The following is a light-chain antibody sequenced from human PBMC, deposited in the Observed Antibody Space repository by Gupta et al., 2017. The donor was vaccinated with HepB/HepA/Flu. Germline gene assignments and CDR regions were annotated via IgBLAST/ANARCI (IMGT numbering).Light chain of an antibody. V-gene: IGLV2-14*03. CDR3: SSYTSSSTTV. Sequence: HSSLPQPSSVSGSPGHSLPLPCTGTNSDVGGYNFVSWYQQHSGKAPKLIIYDLSNPPSGVSYRFSGSKSGNTASLTISGLQAADEADYYCSSYTSSSTTVFGGGTKLTVL. CDR1: NSDVGGYNF. J-gene: IGLJ2*01. CDR2: DLS.